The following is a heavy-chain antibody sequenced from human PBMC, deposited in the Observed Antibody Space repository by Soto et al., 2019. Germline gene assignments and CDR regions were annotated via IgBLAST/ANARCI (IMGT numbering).Heavy chain of an antibody. D-gene: IGHD4-17*01. CDR2: ISAYNGNT. CDR1: GYTFTSYG. V-gene: IGHV1-18*01. J-gene: IGHJ4*02. Sequence: ASVKVSCKASGYTFTSYGISWVRQAPGQGLEWMGWISAYNGNTNYAQKLQGRVTMTTDTSTSTAYMELRSLRSDDTAVYYCARGGTVTTLAPREEFDYWGQGTLVTVSS. CDR3: ARGGTVTTLAPREEFDY.